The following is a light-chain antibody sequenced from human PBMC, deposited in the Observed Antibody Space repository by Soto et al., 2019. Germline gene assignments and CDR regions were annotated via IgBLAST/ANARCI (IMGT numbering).Light chain of an antibody. V-gene: IGKV1-5*03. J-gene: IGKJ2*01. Sequence: DIQMTKSTSTLSASVGDRVTITCRASQSISSWLAWYQQKPGKAPKLLIYKASSLESGVPSRFSGSGSGTEFTLTIRSLQPDDFATYYCQQYNSYSYTFGQGTK. CDR2: KAS. CDR1: QSISSW. CDR3: QQYNSYSYT.